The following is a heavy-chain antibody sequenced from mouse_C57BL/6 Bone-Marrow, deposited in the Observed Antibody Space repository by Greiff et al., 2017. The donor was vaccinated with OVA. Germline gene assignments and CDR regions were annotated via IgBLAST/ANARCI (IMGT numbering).Heavy chain of an antibody. J-gene: IGHJ1*03. D-gene: IGHD1-1*01. Sequence: DVKLVESGGGLVQPGGSMKLSCVASGFTFSNYWMNWVRQSPEKGLEWVAQIRLKSDNYATHYAESGKGRFTISRDDSKSSVYLQMNNLRAEDTGIYYCTVVCYYGSTFGYFDVWGTGTTVTVSS. CDR2: IRLKSDNYAT. CDR3: TVVCYYGSTFGYFDV. V-gene: IGHV6-3*01. CDR1: GFTFSNYW.